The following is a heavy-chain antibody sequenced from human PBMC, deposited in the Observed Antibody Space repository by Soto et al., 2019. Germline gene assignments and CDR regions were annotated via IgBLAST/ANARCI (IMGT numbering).Heavy chain of an antibody. CDR3: ARSRDGDYGYYYYYGMDV. CDR1: GFTFSSYA. Sequence: GYLSHCCGGSGFTFSSYAMQWVRPAPGKGVEWVAVISYDGSNKYYADSVKGRFTISRDNSKNTLYLQMNSLRAEDTAVYYCARSRDGDYGYYYYYGMDVWGQGTTVPCSS. V-gene: IGHV3-30-3*01. J-gene: IGHJ6*02. D-gene: IGHD4-17*01. CDR2: ISYDGSNK.